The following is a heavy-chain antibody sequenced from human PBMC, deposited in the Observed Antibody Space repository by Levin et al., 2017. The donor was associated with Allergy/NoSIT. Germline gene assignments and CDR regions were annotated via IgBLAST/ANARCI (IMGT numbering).Heavy chain of an antibody. CDR3: AKERHNSGSSDAFDI. Sequence: GESLKISCVASGFIFGDYAMHWVRQIPAKGLEWVAFISYDGSITDYADPVKGRFAISRDISTNTLFLQMNTLRPDDTGVYYCAKERHNSGSSDAFDIWGHGSAATVSS. J-gene: IGHJ3*02. D-gene: IGHD3-10*01. CDR1: GFIFGDYA. V-gene: IGHV3-30*18. CDR2: ISYDGSIT.